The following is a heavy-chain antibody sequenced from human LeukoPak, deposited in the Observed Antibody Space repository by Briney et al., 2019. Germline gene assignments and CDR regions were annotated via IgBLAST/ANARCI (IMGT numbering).Heavy chain of an antibody. CDR2: ISSSSSYI. V-gene: IGHV3-21*01. CDR1: GFTLSSYT. Sequence: GGSLRLSCAASGFTLSSYTMNWVRQAPGKGLEWVSSISSSSSYIYYADSVKGRFTISRDNAKKSLYLQMNSLRAEDTAVYYCARDGVLMVYAIHYWGQGTLVTVSS. J-gene: IGHJ4*02. D-gene: IGHD2-8*01. CDR3: ARDGVLMVYAIHY.